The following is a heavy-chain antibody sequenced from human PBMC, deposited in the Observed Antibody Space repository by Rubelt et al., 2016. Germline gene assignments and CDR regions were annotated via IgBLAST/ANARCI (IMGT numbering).Heavy chain of an antibody. Sequence: QLQLQESGPGLVKPSETLSLTCTVSGGSISSSSYYWGWIRQPPGKGLEWIGSIYYSGSTYYNPSLKSRVTISVDTSQNQCSLKLSSVTAADTAVYYCARRNGYSSGWYCIRGAFDIWGQGTMVTVSS. J-gene: IGHJ3*02. CDR3: ARRNGYSSGWYCIRGAFDI. CDR1: GGSISSSSYY. CDR2: IYYSGST. D-gene: IGHD6-19*01. V-gene: IGHV4-39*01.